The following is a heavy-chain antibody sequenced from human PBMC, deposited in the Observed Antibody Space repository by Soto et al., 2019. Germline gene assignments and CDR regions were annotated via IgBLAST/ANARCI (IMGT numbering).Heavy chain of an antibody. CDR2: INPNSGGT. V-gene: IGHV1-2*04. Sequence: SVKVTCKDSGYTLTGYYMHWVRQAPGQGLEWMGWINPNSGGTNYAQKFQGWVTMTRDTSISTAYMELSRLRSDDTAVYYCARDLLAVGTDYYFDYWGQGTLVTVSS. CDR1: GYTLTGYY. CDR3: ARDLLAVGTDYYFDY. D-gene: IGHD6-19*01. J-gene: IGHJ4*02.